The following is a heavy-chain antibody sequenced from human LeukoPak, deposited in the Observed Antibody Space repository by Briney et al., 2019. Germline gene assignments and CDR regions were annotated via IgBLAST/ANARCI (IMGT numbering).Heavy chain of an antibody. J-gene: IGHJ4*02. CDR3: AKGVSR. V-gene: IGHV4-34*01. CDR2: INESGNT. CDR1: GESFSDYY. Sequence: PSETLSLTCAVYGESFSDYYWSWFRQPPGKGLERIGEINESGNTNYNPSLKSRVTILVDRSKTQFYLKMNSVTAADTATYYCAKGVSRWGQGTLVTVSS.